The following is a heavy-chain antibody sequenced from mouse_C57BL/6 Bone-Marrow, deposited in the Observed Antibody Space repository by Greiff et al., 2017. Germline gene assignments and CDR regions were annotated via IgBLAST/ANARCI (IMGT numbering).Heavy chain of an antibody. Sequence: EVHLVESGPGLVKPSQSLSLTCSVTGYSITSGYYWNRIRQFPGNKLEWMGYISYDGSNNYNPSLKNRISITRDTSKNQFFLKLNSVTTEDTATYYCARARYYGPYAMDYWGQGTSVTVSS. J-gene: IGHJ4*01. D-gene: IGHD1-1*01. CDR2: ISYDGSN. V-gene: IGHV3-6*01. CDR1: GYSITSGYY. CDR3: ARARYYGPYAMDY.